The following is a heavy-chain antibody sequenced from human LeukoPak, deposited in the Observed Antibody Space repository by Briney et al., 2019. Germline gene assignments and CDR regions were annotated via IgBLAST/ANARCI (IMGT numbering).Heavy chain of an antibody. CDR1: GYTFTGYY. CDR3: ARDRAYSSSWYARYYYYYYYMDV. Sequence: GASVKVSCKASGYTFTGYYMHWVRQAPGQGLEWMGWITPNTGGTNYAQKFQGRVTMTRDTSISTAYMELGRLRSDDTAVYYCARDRAYSSSWYARYYYYYYYMDVWGKGTTVTVSS. J-gene: IGHJ6*03. CDR2: ITPNTGGT. V-gene: IGHV1-2*02. D-gene: IGHD6-13*01.